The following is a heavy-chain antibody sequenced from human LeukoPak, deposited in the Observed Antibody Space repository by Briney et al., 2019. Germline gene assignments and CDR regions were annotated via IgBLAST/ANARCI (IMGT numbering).Heavy chain of an antibody. CDR3: ARGGVGDYYYDSSGYYHFNY. CDR1: GGSISSYY. V-gene: IGHV4-59*01. J-gene: IGHJ4*02. D-gene: IGHD3-22*01. CDR2: IYYSGST. Sequence: SETLSLTCTVSGGSISSYYWSWIRQPPGKGLEWIGYIYYSGSTNYNPSLKSRVTISVDTSKNQFSLKLSSVTAADTAVYYCARGGVGDYYYDSSGYYHFNYWGQGTPVTVSS.